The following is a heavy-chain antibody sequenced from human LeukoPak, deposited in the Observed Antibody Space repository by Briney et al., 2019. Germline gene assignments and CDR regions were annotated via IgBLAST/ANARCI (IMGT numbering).Heavy chain of an antibody. CDR1: GGSFSGYY. D-gene: IGHD6-19*01. CDR2: INHSGST. V-gene: IGHV4-34*01. Sequence: PSETLSLTCAVYGGSFSGYYWSWIRQPPGKGLEWIGEINHSGSTNYNPSLKSRVTISVDTSKNQFSLKLSSVTAADTAVYYCARESQQQWLAPKIIDYWGQGTLVTVSS. J-gene: IGHJ4*02. CDR3: ARESQQQWLAPKIIDY.